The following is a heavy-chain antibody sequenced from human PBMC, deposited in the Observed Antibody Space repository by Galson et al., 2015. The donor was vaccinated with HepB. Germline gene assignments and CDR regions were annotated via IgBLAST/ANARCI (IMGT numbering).Heavy chain of an antibody. V-gene: IGHV3-53*04. CDR1: EFDVHKNF. J-gene: IGHJ3*02. Sequence: SLRLSCAASEFDVHKNFMTWVRQAPGKGLEWVSFIDTGDTTHYTASVKDRFTIFRHNSHNTLYLQMNSLRTEDSAIYYCARFYQLSDAFDIWGQGTLVTVSS. CDR2: IDTGDTT. CDR3: ARFYQLSDAFDI. D-gene: IGHD2-2*01.